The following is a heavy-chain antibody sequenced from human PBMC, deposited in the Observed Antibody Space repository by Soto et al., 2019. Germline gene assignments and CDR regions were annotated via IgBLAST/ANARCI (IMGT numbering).Heavy chain of an antibody. J-gene: IGHJ3*02. CDR2: INPNSGGT. CDR3: ARVRHCSSTSCPASAFDI. V-gene: IGHV1-2*04. Sequence: ASVKVSCKASGYTFTGYYMHWVRQAPGQGLEWMGWINPNSGGTNYAQKFQGWVTMTRDTSISTAYMELSRLRSDDTAVYYCARVRHCSSTSCPASAFDIWGQGTMVTVSS. D-gene: IGHD2-2*01. CDR1: GYTFTGYY.